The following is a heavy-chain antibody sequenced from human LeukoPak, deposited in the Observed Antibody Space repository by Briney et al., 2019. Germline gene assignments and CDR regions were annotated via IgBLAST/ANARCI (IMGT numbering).Heavy chain of an antibody. Sequence: GGSLRLSCAASGFTFSNYNMHWVRQAPGKGLEWVAVISYDGSNKYYADSVKGRFTISRDNAKNSLYLQMNSLRAEDTAVYYCARDEGPYSSTDAFDIWGQGTMVTVSS. CDR3: ARDEGPYSSTDAFDI. J-gene: IGHJ3*02. CDR2: ISYDGSNK. CDR1: GFTFSNYN. V-gene: IGHV3-30*03. D-gene: IGHD6-13*01.